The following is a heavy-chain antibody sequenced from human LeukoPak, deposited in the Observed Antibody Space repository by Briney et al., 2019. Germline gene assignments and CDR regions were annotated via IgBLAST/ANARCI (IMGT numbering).Heavy chain of an antibody. D-gene: IGHD5-18*01. V-gene: IGHV1-69*05. J-gene: IGHJ6*03. CDR3: ARDRTASGPYMDV. CDR2: TIPIFGTA. CDR1: GGTFSSYA. Sequence: VASVKVSCKASGGTFSSYAISWVRQAPGQGLEWMGGTIPIFGTANYAQKFQGRVTITTDESTSTAYMELSSLRSEDTAVYYCARDRTASGPYMDVWGKGTTVTVSS.